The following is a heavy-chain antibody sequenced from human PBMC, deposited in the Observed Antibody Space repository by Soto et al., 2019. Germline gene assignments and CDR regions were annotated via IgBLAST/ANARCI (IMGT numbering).Heavy chain of an antibody. Sequence: HPGGSLRLSCAASGFTFSSYGMHWVRQAPGKGLEWVAVISYDGSNKYYADSVKGRFTISRDNSKNTLYLQMNSLRAEDTAVYYCANEGSYRYTYYFDYWGQGTLVTVSS. CDR3: ANEGSYRYTYYFDY. CDR1: GFTFSSYG. D-gene: IGHD3-16*02. J-gene: IGHJ4*02. V-gene: IGHV3-30*18. CDR2: ISYDGSNK.